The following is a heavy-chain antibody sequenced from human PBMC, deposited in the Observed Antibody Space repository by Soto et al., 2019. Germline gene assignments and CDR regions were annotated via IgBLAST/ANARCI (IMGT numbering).Heavy chain of an antibody. D-gene: IGHD3-22*01. Sequence: GASVKVSCKASGYTFTSYYMHWVRQAPGQRLEWMGIINPSGGSTSYAQKFQGRVTMTRDTSTSTVYMELSSLRSEDTAVYYCARDGDNLGYGSSGYYPMYYFDYWGQGTLVTVSS. J-gene: IGHJ4*02. V-gene: IGHV1-46*01. CDR2: INPSGGST. CDR1: GYTFTSYY. CDR3: ARDGDNLGYGSSGYYPMYYFDY.